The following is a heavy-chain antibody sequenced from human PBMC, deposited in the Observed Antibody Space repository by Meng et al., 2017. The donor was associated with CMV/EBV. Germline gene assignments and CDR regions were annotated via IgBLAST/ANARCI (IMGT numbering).Heavy chain of an antibody. V-gene: IGHV3-66*02. Sequence: LSCAASGFTVSSNYMSWVRQAPGKGLEWVSVIYSGGSTYYADSVKGRFTISRDNSKNTLYLQMNSLRAEDTAVYYCANWNYGGGMDVWGQGTTVTVSS. D-gene: IGHD1-7*01. CDR3: ANWNYGGGMDV. J-gene: IGHJ6*02. CDR2: IYSGGST. CDR1: GFTVSSNY.